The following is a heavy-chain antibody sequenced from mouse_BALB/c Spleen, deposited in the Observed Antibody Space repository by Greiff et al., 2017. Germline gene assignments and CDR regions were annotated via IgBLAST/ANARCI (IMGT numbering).Heavy chain of an antibody. CDR1: GYTFTSYY. D-gene: IGHD2-1*01. CDR2: INPSNGGT. J-gene: IGHJ4*01. CDR3: TRGYGNYPYAMDY. Sequence: VQLQQSGAELVKPGASVKLSCKASGYTFTSYYMYWVKQRPGQGLEWIGEINPSNGGTNFNEKFKSKATLTVDKSSSTAYMQLSSLTSEDSAVYYCTRGYGNYPYAMDYWGQGTSVTVSS. V-gene: IGHV1S81*02.